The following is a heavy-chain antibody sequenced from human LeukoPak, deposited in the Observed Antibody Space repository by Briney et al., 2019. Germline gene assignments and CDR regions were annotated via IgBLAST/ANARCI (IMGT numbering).Heavy chain of an antibody. CDR2: ISGSGGST. CDR3: ARDRGFDISYNWFEP. V-gene: IGHV3-23*01. Sequence: GRSLRLSCAASGFTFRSYAMTWVRQAPGKGLEWVSGISGSGGSTYYADSVKGRFTISRDNSKNTLYLQMNSLRAEDTAVYYCARDRGFDISYNWFEPWGQGTLVTVSS. J-gene: IGHJ5*02. D-gene: IGHD3-10*01. CDR1: GFTFRSYA.